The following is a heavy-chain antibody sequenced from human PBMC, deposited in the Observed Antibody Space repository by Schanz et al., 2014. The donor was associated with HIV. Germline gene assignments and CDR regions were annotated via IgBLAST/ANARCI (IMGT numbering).Heavy chain of an antibody. D-gene: IGHD2-8*01. V-gene: IGHV3-23*01. CDR3: AREPLPGNGLYFDY. CDR1: GFTFNNYA. J-gene: IGHJ4*02. CDR2: ISSIGRT. Sequence: EVQLLDSGGGLVQPGGSLRLSCVASGFTFNNYAMTWVRQAPGQGLEWVSVISSIGRTNQADSVKGRFTISRDNGKNSLYLQMASLRDDDTAVYYCAREPLPGNGLYFDYWGQGALVTVSS.